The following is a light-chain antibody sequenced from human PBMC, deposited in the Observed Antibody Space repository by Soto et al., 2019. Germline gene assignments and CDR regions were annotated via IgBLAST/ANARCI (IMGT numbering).Light chain of an antibody. J-gene: IGKJ5*01. Sequence: DIQMTQSPSSVSASVGDRVTITCRASQDIRSWLAWYQQKPGKAPKFLIYAASSLQSGVPSRFRGSGSGTDFTLTISSLQPEDFATDYCQQAYSFPITFGQGTRLEIK. CDR1: QDIRSW. CDR2: AAS. CDR3: QQAYSFPIT. V-gene: IGKV1-12*01.